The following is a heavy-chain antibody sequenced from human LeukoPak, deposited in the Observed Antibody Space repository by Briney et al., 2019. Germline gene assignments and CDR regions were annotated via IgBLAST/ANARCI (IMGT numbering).Heavy chain of an antibody. CDR1: GFTFSNAW. CDR2: IS. J-gene: IGHJ3*02. D-gene: IGHD1-26*01. V-gene: IGHV3-69-1*01. Sequence: GGSLRLSCAASGFTFSNAWMSWVRQAPGKGLEWVSSISYAGSVKGRFTISRDNAKNSVYLQMNSLRAEDTAVYYCARASSGTQDAFDIWGQGTMVTVSS. CDR3: ARASSGTQDAFDI.